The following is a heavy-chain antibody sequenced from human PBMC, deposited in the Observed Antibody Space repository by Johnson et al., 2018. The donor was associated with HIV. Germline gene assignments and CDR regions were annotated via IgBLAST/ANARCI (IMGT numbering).Heavy chain of an antibody. CDR2: INSDGSST. CDR3: ARQLKYYYVSSGYYYLSSAAFDI. V-gene: IGHV3-74*02. Sequence: VQLVESGGGLEQPGGSLRLSCAASGFTFSSYWMHWVRQAPGKGLVWVSRINSDGSSTSYADSVKGRFTISRDNDKNTLYLQMNSLRAEDTAVYYCARQLKYYYVSSGYYYLSSAAFDIWGQGTMVTVSS. CDR1: GFTFSSYW. D-gene: IGHD3-22*01. J-gene: IGHJ3*02.